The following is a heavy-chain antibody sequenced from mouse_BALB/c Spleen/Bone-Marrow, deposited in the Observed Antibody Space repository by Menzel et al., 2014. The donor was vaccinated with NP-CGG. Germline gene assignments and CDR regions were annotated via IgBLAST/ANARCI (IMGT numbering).Heavy chain of an antibody. V-gene: IGHV1S130*01. J-gene: IGHJ2*01. CDR3: ARHHRFAYYFDY. CDR1: GYTFTNSW. D-gene: IGHD2-14*01. CDR2: IHPNSGNT. Sequence: VQLVESGSVLVRPGASVKLSCKASGYTFTNSWIHWAKQRPGQGLDWIGEIHPNSGNTNSNEKFKGKATLTVDTSSSTAYVDLSSLTSEDSAVYYCARHHRFAYYFDYWGQGTTLTGSS.